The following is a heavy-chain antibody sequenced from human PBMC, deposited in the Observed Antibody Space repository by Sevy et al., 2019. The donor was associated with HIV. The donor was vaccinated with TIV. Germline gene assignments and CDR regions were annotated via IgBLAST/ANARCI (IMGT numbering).Heavy chain of an antibody. CDR2: IYWDDDK. CDR3: AHLIPLKLGVRDFDS. V-gene: IGHV2-5*02. CDR1: GFSFIGTGEA. Sequence: SGPTLVKPTQTLTLTCTFSGFSFIGTGEAVGWIRQPPGKALEWLALIYWDDDKSYNPFLKNRLTVSQDASKNQVVLVMTNMDPVDTATYCCAHLIPLKLGVRDFDSWGQGALVTVSS. J-gene: IGHJ4*02. D-gene: IGHD6-6*01.